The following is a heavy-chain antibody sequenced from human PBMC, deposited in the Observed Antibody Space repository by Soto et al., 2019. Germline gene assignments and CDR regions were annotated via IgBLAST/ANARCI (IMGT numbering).Heavy chain of an antibody. D-gene: IGHD6-25*01. V-gene: IGHV3-23*01. CDR1: GFTFRNYA. Sequence: EVQLLDSGGGLVQPGGSLRLSCDASGFTFRNYAMNWVRQAPGKGLDWVSAISGSGGSTYYADSVKGRFTICRDNSKTTLYLQMSSPRAKDTTVYYCAKGRLVSGYDHDYWGQGTLVTVSS. CDR2: ISGSGGST. CDR3: AKGRLVSGYDHDY. J-gene: IGHJ4*02.